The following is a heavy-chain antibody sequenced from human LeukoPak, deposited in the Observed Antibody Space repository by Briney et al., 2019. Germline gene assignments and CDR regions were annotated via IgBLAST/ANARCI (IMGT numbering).Heavy chain of an antibody. D-gene: IGHD3-10*01. CDR3: AIQKADLITMVRGVIAY. CDR2: ISSSGSTI. CDR1: GFTFSSYG. V-gene: IGHV3-48*04. J-gene: IGHJ4*02. Sequence: PGGSLRLSCAASGFTFSSYGMHWVRQAPGKGLEWVSYISSSGSTIYYADSVKGRFTISRDNAKNSLYLQMNSLKTEDTAVYYCAIQKADLITMVRGVIAYWGQGTLVTVPS.